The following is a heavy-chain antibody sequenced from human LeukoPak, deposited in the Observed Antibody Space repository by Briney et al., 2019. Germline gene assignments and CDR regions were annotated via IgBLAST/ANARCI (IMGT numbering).Heavy chain of an antibody. CDR3: ARVGGATAVTMYFEY. CDR2: MTTSGNTI. J-gene: IGHJ4*02. D-gene: IGHD1-26*01. CDR1: GITFSGYS. Sequence: GGSLRLSCAVSGITFSGYSMIWVRQAPGKGLEGLSFMTTSGNTIFYAESVKDRFTISRDNAKKSLYLQMNSLRDEDTAVYYCARVGGATAVTMYFEYWGQGTLVTVSS. V-gene: IGHV3-48*02.